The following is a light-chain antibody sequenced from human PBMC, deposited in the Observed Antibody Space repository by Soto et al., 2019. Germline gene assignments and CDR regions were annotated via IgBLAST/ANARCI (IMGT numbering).Light chain of an antibody. V-gene: IGLV1-44*01. Sequence: QSVLTQQHSASGTPGQSVTISCSGSSSNIGDNTVNWYQQLPGTAPKLLIYSNDQRSPGVPDRFSGSKTGTTSSLAISGLHSGDEDDYYCAVWDDSLDGVVFGGGTKLTVL. CDR1: SSNIGDNT. CDR3: AVWDDSLDGVV. CDR2: SND. J-gene: IGLJ2*01.